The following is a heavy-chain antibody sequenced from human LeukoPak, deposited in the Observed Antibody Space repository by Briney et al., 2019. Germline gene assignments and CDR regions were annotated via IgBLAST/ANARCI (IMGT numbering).Heavy chain of an antibody. Sequence: GGSLRLSCEASGFTFSDTYMSWIRQAPGKGLEWVLYISSSGNTIYYADSVKGRFTITRDHDKNSLYLQMTGLRAEATAVYYFARRRVADMNRDAFDIWGQGTMVTVSS. V-gene: IGHV3-11*01. D-gene: IGHD1-14*01. CDR2: ISSSGNTI. CDR3: ARRRVADMNRDAFDI. CDR1: GFTFSDTY. J-gene: IGHJ3*02.